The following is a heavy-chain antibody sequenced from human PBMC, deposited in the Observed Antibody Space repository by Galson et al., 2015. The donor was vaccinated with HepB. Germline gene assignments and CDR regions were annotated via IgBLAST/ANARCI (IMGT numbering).Heavy chain of an antibody. CDR3: ARDVTGGWYGGGYYYYYYMDV. Sequence: SLRLSCAASGFTFSSYWMSWVRQAPGKGLEWVANIKQDGSEKYYVDSVKGRFTISRDNAKNSLYLQMNSLRAEDTAVYYCARDVTGGWYGGGYYYYYYMDVWGKGTTVTVSS. D-gene: IGHD6-19*01. CDR1: GFTFSSYW. V-gene: IGHV3-7*01. J-gene: IGHJ6*03. CDR2: IKQDGSEK.